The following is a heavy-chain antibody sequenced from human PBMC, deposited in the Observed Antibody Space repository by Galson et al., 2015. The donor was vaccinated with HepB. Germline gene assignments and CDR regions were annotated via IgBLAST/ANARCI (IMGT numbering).Heavy chain of an antibody. CDR1: GGTFSSYA. D-gene: IGHD3-22*01. CDR3: ARVGYYDSSETSGYYMDV. V-gene: IGHV1-69*13. Sequence: SVKVSCKASGGTFSSYAISWVRQAPGQGLEWMGGIIPIFGTANYAQKFQGRVTITADESTSTAYMELSSLRSEDTAVYYCARVGYYDSSETSGYYMDVWGKGTTVTVSS. CDR2: IIPIFGTA. J-gene: IGHJ6*03.